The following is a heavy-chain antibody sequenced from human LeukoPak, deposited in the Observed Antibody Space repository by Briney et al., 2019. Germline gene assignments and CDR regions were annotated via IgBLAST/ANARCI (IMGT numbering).Heavy chain of an antibody. V-gene: IGHV1-69*13. CDR2: IIPIFGTA. CDR1: GGTFSSYA. Sequence: ASVKVSCKASGGTFSSYAISWVRQAPGQGLEWMGGIIPIFGTANYAQKFQGRVTITADESTSTAYMELSSLRSEDTAVYYCAKSQDGGRLFHFDYWGQGTLVTVSS. D-gene: IGHD1-26*01. CDR3: AKSQDGGRLFHFDY. J-gene: IGHJ4*02.